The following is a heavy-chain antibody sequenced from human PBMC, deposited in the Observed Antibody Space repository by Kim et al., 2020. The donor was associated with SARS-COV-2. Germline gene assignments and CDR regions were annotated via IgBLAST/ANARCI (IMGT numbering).Heavy chain of an antibody. J-gene: IGHJ5*02. Sequence: SETLSLTCTVSGGSISSSSYYWGWIRQPPGKGLEWIGSIYYSGSTYYNPSLKSRVTISVDTSKNQFSLKLSSVTAADTAVYYCARDAPPILWFGELLLSWFDPWGQGTLVTVSS. CDR2: IYYSGST. CDR1: GGSISSSSYY. D-gene: IGHD3-10*01. CDR3: ARDAPPILWFGELLLSWFDP. V-gene: IGHV4-39*07.